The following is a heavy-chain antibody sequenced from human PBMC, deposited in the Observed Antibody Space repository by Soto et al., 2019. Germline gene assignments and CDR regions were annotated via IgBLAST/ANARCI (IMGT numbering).Heavy chain of an antibody. CDR3: ARGILRWYQLLYEGYYYYYMDV. J-gene: IGHJ6*03. Sequence: ASVKVSCKASGYTFTSYDINWVRQATGQGLEWMGWMNPNSGNTGYAQKFQGRVTMTMNTSISTAYMELSSLRSEDTAVYYCARGILRWYQLLYEGYYYYYMDVWGKGTTVTVSS. CDR1: GYTFTSYD. CDR2: MNPNSGNT. V-gene: IGHV1-8*02. D-gene: IGHD2-2*02.